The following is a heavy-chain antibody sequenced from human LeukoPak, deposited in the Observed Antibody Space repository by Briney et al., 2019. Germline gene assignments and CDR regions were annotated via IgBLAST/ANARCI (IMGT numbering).Heavy chain of an antibody. CDR2: ISAYNGNT. CDR1: GYTFTSYG. V-gene: IGHV1-18*01. D-gene: IGHD2-2*01. J-gene: IGHJ6*02. CDR3: AREVQLPGGNYYGMDV. Sequence: ASVKVSCKASGYTFTSYGISWVRQAPGQGLEWMGWISAYNGNTNYAQKLQGRVTMTTDTSTSTAYMELRSLRSDDTAVYYCAREVQLPGGNYYGMDVWGQGTTVTVSS.